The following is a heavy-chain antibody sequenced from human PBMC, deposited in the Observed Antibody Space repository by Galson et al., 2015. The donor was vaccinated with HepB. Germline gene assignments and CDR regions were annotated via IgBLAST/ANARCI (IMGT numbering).Heavy chain of an antibody. D-gene: IGHD6-13*01. CDR3: ARFAGGGYSTSWYRSGFDY. V-gene: IGHV3-7*05. CDR2: IKEDESEK. Sequence: LRLSCAAAGFTFSGYWMTWVRQAPGRGLEWVANIKEDESEKYYVDSVKGRFTISRDNAKNSLYLQLNSLRAEDTAVYFCARFAGGGYSTSWYRSGFDYWGQGTLVIVSS. J-gene: IGHJ4*02. CDR1: GFTFSGYW.